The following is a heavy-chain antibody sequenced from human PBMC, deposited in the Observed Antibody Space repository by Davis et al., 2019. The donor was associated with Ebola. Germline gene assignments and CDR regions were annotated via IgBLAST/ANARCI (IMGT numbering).Heavy chain of an antibody. CDR1: GGSISSSSYY. D-gene: IGHD2-2*01. Sequence: MPGGSLRLSCTVSGGSISSSSYYWGWIRQPPGKGLEWIGSIYYSGSTYYNPSLKSRVTISVDTSKNQFSLKLTSLTAADTAVYYCATSQDCSSTSCDNWFDPWGQGTLVTVSS. V-gene: IGHV4-39*01. J-gene: IGHJ5*02. CDR2: IYYSGST. CDR3: ATSQDCSSTSCDNWFDP.